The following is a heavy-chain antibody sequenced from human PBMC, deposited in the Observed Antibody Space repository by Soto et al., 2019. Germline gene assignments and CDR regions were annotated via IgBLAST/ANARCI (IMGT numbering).Heavy chain of an antibody. D-gene: IGHD2-2*01. CDR3: ARDLYCSSTSCHNDY. J-gene: IGHJ4*02. Sequence: QVQLVQSGAEVKKPGASVKVSCKASGYTFTSYAMHWVRHAPGQRLEWMGWINAGNGNTKYSQKFQGRVTITRDTSASTAYMELSSLRSEDTAVYYCARDLYCSSTSCHNDYWGQGTLVTVSS. V-gene: IGHV1-3*01. CDR1: GYTFTSYA. CDR2: INAGNGNT.